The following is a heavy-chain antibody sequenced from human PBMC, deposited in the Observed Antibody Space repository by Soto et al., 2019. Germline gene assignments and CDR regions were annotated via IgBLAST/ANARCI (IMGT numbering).Heavy chain of an antibody. V-gene: IGHV1-18*01. CDR2: ISAYNGNT. CDR3: ARGTGYCSSTSCSADNWFDP. D-gene: IGHD2-2*01. J-gene: IGHJ5*02. Sequence: ASVKVSCKASGYTFTSYGISWVRQAPGQGLEWMGWISAYNGNTNYAQKLQGRVTMTTDTSISTAYMELSRLRSDDTAVYYCARGTGYCSSTSCSADNWFDPWGQGTLVTVSS. CDR1: GYTFTSYG.